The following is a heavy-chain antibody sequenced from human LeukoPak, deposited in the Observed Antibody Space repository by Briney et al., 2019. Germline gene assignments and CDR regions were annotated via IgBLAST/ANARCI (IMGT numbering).Heavy chain of an antibody. CDR3: ARGATNKVVPAAIRHYYYYYYMDV. CDR1: GFTVSTSY. J-gene: IGHJ6*03. D-gene: IGHD2-2*02. CDR2: IYTDGSGGST. V-gene: IGHV3-53*01. Sequence: GGSLRLSCAASGFTVSTSYINWVRQAPGKGLEWVSVIYTDGSGGSTFYADSVKGRFTISRDNSKNTLYLQMNSLRAEDTAVYYCARGATNKVVPAAIRHYYYYYYMDVWGKGTTVTVSS.